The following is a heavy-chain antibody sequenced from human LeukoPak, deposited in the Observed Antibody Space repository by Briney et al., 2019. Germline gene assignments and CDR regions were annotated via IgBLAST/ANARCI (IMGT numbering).Heavy chain of an antibody. V-gene: IGHV3-30*03. CDR2: ISYDGSNK. J-gene: IGHJ4*02. CDR3: ARRWYYDSSGYYYAFDY. CDR1: GFTFSSYG. Sequence: GGSLRLSCAASGFTFSSYGMHWVRQAPGQGLEWVAVISYDGSNKYYADSVKGRFTISRDNSKNTLYLQMNSLRAEDTAVYYCARRWYYDSSGYYYAFDYWGQGTLVTVSS. D-gene: IGHD3-22*01.